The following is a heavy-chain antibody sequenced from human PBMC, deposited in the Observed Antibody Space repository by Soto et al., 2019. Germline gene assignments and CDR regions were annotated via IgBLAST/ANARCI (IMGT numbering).Heavy chain of an antibody. CDR3: ARSTYYYDSSGYYWPNGFDY. CDR2: IIPIFGTA. D-gene: IGHD3-22*01. V-gene: IGHV1-69*13. CDR1: GGTFSSYA. Sequence: SVKVSCKASGGTFSSYAISWVRQAPGQGLEWMGGIIPIFGTANYAQKFQGRVTITADESTSTAYMELSSLRSEDTAVYYCARSTYYYDSSGYYWPNGFDYWGQGTLVTVSS. J-gene: IGHJ4*02.